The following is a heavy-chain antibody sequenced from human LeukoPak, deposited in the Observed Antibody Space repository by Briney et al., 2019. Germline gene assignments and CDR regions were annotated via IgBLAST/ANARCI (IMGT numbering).Heavy chain of an antibody. CDR1: GFTFSSYA. Sequence: TGGSLRLPCAASGFTFSSYAMSWVRQAPGEGLEWVSGISGSGGSTYYAGSVKGRFTISRDNSENTLYLQMNSLRAEDTAVYYCANLLGYCSGGSCYSSVYWGQGTLVTVSS. V-gene: IGHV3-23*01. CDR2: ISGSGGST. D-gene: IGHD2-15*01. J-gene: IGHJ4*02. CDR3: ANLLGYCSGGSCYSSVY.